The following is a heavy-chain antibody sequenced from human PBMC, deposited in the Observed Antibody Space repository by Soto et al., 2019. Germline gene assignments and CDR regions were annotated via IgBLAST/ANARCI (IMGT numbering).Heavy chain of an antibody. Sequence: KPGGSLRLSCAASGFTFSSYSMNWVRQAPGKGLEWVSSISSSSSYIYYADSVKGRFTISRDNAKNSLYLQMNSLRAEDTAVYYCASFLYDFWSGYLGIYGMDVWGQGTTVT. V-gene: IGHV3-21*01. CDR1: GFTFSSYS. CDR2: ISSSSSYI. CDR3: ASFLYDFWSGYLGIYGMDV. J-gene: IGHJ6*02. D-gene: IGHD3-3*01.